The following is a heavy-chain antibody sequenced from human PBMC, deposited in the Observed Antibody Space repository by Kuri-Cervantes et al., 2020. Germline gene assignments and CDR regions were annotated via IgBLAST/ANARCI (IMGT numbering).Heavy chain of an antibody. J-gene: IGHJ4*02. CDR1: GFTFSTYS. Sequence: GGSLRLSCAASGFTFSTYSMSWVRQAPGKGLEWVSSISSFSTYIYHADSVKGRFAISRDNSKNTLFLQMNTLRPEDTAVYYCARDIGSRDYYFDYWGQGTLVTVSS. CDR2: ISSFSTYI. V-gene: IGHV3-21*01. CDR3: ARDIGSRDYYFDY. D-gene: IGHD2-21*01.